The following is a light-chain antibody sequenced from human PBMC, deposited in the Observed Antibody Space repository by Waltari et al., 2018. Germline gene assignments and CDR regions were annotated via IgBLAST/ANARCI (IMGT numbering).Light chain of an antibody. Sequence: QSALTQPASVSGSPGQSITISCTGTSSDVGGYHYVSWYQQHPGRAPQLMISDVSNRPSGVSYRFSGSKSGNTASLTISGLQAEDEADYYCSSYTSRSTHLFGTGTKVTVL. CDR3: SSYTSRSTHL. V-gene: IGLV2-14*03. CDR1: SSDVGGYHY. J-gene: IGLJ1*01. CDR2: DVS.